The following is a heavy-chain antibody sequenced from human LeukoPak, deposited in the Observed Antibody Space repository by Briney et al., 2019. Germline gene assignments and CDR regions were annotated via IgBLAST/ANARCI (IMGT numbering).Heavy chain of an antibody. V-gene: IGHV3-66*01. CDR3: ARDSGYTGYALDL. Sequence: GGSLRLSCAASGFSVRNNYMSRVREAPGKGLDWGSIIYSGDSTYYLDSVKGRFTISRDNSKNTLYLQMYSLRPEDTAVYYCARDSGYTGYALDLWGQGNLVTVSS. CDR2: IYSGDST. CDR1: GFSVRNNY. J-gene: IGHJ5*02. D-gene: IGHD5-12*01.